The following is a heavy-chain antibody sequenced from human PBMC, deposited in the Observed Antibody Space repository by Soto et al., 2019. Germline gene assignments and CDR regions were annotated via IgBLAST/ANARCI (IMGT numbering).Heavy chain of an antibody. CDR3: GDLSVTGGVDV. D-gene: IGHD3-16*01. Sequence: PGGSLRLSCVTSGLPSSGFEMNWVRQAPGKGLEWVSYISASGDTVYYADSVKGRFTISRDNAKNTLYLEMNSLRAEDSAVYYCGDLSVTGGVDVWGQGTTVTVSS. V-gene: IGHV3-48*03. J-gene: IGHJ6*02. CDR2: ISASGDTV. CDR1: GLPSSGFE.